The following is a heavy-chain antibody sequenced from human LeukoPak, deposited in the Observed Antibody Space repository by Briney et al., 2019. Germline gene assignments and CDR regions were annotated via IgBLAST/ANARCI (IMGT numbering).Heavy chain of an antibody. Sequence: ASVKVSCKASGYTFSTYSIHWVRQAPAQRLEWMGWINGDTGNTMYSQKFQGRVTFTRDTGASTAYMEVSSLRSEDTALYYCARSSNIPFDYWGQGTLVTASS. CDR1: GYTFSTYS. J-gene: IGHJ4*02. CDR3: ARSSNIPFDY. V-gene: IGHV1-3*01. CDR2: INGDTGNT.